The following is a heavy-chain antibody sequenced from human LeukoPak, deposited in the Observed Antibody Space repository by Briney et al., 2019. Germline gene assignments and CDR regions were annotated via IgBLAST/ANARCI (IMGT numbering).Heavy chain of an antibody. D-gene: IGHD6-13*01. J-gene: IGHJ4*02. Sequence: GGSLRLFCGASGFTFSNYAMTWVRQAPGKGLEWVSTLSGSGTSTDYADSVKGRFTISRDNSNNALYLQMNNLRAEDTAVYYCARGSSAFSYLDYWGQGTLVTVSS. CDR2: LSGSGTST. CDR1: GFTFSNYA. V-gene: IGHV3-23*01. CDR3: ARGSSAFSYLDY.